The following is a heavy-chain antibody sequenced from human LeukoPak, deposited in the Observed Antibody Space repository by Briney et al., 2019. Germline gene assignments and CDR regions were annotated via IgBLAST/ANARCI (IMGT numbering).Heavy chain of an antibody. V-gene: IGHV1-18*01. J-gene: IGHJ3*02. Sequence: ASVKVSCKASGYTLTSYGISWVRQAPGQGLEWMGWISGYNGNTNYAEKFQGRVTLTTDTSTSTAYMELRSLRSDDTAVYYCASPDSSGYTTFDIWGQGTMVTVSS. CDR2: ISGYNGNT. D-gene: IGHD3-22*01. CDR1: GYTLTSYG. CDR3: ASPDSSGYTTFDI.